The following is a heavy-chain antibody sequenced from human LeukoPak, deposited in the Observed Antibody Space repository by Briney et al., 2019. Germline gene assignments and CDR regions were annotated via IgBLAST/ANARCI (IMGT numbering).Heavy chain of an antibody. CDR1: GFTLSDYY. CDR3: ARSSDYFTYFGL. J-gene: IGHJ2*01. Sequence: GGSLRLSCAASGFTLSDYYMTWIRQAPGKGLEWVSYMSSTGNTIYYADSVKGRFTVSRDNAKNSLFLQMDSLRAEDTAVYYCARSSDYFTYFGLWGRGSLATVPS. D-gene: IGHD2/OR15-2a*01. CDR2: MSSTGNTI. V-gene: IGHV3-11*04.